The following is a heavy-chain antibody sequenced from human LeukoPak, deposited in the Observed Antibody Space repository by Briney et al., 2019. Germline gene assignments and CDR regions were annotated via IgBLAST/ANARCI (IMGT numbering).Heavy chain of an antibody. V-gene: IGHV3-30*04. CDR3: ARDLYRIVVVPHYFDY. J-gene: IGHJ4*02. CDR1: GFTFSIYA. D-gene: IGHD3-22*01. CDR2: ISYDGSNK. Sequence: PGRSLRLSCAASGFTFSIYAMPWVRQAPGKGLEWVAVISYDGSNKYYADSVKGRFTISRDNSKNTLYLQMNSLRAEDTAVYYCARDLYRIVVVPHYFDYWGQGTLVTVCS.